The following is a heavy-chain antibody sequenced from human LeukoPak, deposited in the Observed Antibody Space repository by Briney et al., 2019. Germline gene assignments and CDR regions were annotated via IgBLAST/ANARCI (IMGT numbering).Heavy chain of an antibody. Sequence: SVKVSCKASGGTFSTHPISWVRQAPGQGLEWMGKIIPILGMANYAQKFQGRVAITAEESTSTVYMDLSSLTSEDTAVYYCAREGFGEWEQLPFEHWGQGTLVSVSS. CDR1: GGTFSTHP. CDR3: AREGFGEWEQLPFEH. J-gene: IGHJ4*02. D-gene: IGHD3-16*01. CDR2: IIPILGMA. V-gene: IGHV1-69*04.